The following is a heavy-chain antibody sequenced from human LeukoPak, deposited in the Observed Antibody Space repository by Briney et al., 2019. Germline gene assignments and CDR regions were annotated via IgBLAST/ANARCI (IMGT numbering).Heavy chain of an antibody. CDR1: GGSTSSYY. CDR3: ARRGYSYETYYFDY. CDR2: ISYTGST. V-gene: IGHV4-59*08. J-gene: IGHJ4*02. D-gene: IGHD5-18*01. Sequence: SETLSLTCTVSGGSTSSYYWSWFRKPPGKGLEWIGHISYTGSTNYNPSLKGRVTISIDTSKNQFSLKLSSVTAADTAVYYCARRGYSYETYYFDYWGQGALVTVSS.